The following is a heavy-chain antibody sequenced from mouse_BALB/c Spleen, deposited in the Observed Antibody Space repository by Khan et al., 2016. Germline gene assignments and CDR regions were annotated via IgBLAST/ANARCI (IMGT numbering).Heavy chain of an antibody. D-gene: IGHD1-1*01. V-gene: IGHV14-3*02. CDR1: GFNIKDTY. J-gene: IGHJ4*01. CDR2: IDPANGNT. Sequence: VRLQQSGAESVKPGASVKLSCTAPGFNIKDTYMYWVKQSPEQGLEWIGRIDPANGNTKYVPKFQGKATITADTSSNTAYLQLSSLTSEDTAVYYCARGLYYYGSSYYAMDYWGQGTSVTVSS. CDR3: ARGLYYYGSSYYAMDY.